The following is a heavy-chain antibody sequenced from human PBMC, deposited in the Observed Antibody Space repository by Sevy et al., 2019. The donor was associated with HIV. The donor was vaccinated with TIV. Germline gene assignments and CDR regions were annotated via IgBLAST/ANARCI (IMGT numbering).Heavy chain of an antibody. Sequence: ASVKVSCKASGGTFSTFGVSWVRQAPGQGLQWMGGIIPIFGSTNYAQLFQDRVTITANELTRTAYMELSSLRFEDTAVYYCARRSSSASGDYTMDVWGQGTTVTVSS. D-gene: IGHD6-6*01. CDR3: ARRSSSASGDYTMDV. V-gene: IGHV1-69*13. CDR2: IIPIFGST. J-gene: IGHJ6*02. CDR1: GGTFSTFG.